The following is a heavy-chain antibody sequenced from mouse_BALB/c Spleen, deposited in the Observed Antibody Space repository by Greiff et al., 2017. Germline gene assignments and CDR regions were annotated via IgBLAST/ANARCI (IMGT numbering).Heavy chain of an antibody. J-gene: IGHJ4*01. Sequence: EVQLQQSGPELVKPGASVKISCKASGYSFTGYYMHWVKQSHVKSLEWIGRINPYNGATSYNQNFKDKASLTVDKSSSTAYMELHSLTSEDSAVYYCARDRPYSYAMDYWGQGTSVTVSS. CDR2: INPYNGAT. CDR3: ARDRPYSYAMDY. D-gene: IGHD2-10*01. CDR1: GYSFTGYY. V-gene: IGHV1-31*01.